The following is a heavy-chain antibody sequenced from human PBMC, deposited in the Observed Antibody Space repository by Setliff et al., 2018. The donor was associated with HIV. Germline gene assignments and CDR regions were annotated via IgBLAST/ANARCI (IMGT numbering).Heavy chain of an antibody. CDR2: INHSGST. CDR1: GDSINNYY. D-gene: IGHD3-10*01. CDR3: AREVNIPVRGITDDAFDI. V-gene: IGHV4-34*01. Sequence: SETLSLTCTVSGDSINNYYWSWIRQPPGKGLEWIGEINHSGSTNYNPSLKSRVTISVDTSKNQFSLKVNSVTAADTAVYYCAREVNIPVRGITDDAFDIWGQGTMVT. J-gene: IGHJ3*02.